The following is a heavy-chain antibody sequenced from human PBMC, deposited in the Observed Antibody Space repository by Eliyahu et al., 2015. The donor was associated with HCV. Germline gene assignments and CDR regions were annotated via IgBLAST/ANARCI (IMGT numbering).Heavy chain of an antibody. J-gene: IGHJ5*02. D-gene: IGHD6-19*01. CDR2: FYTSGST. V-gene: IGHV4-61*02. CDR1: GGSIXSGSXY. Sequence: QVQLQESGPGLVKPSQTLSLTXTXSGGSIXSGSXYWSXIRQPAGKGLEXIGRFYTSGSTNYXPSLKSRVTISVDTSKNQFSLKLSSVTAADTAVYYCARGPPIRSSGWVDNWFDPWGQGTLVTVSS. CDR3: ARGPPIRSSGWVDNWFDP.